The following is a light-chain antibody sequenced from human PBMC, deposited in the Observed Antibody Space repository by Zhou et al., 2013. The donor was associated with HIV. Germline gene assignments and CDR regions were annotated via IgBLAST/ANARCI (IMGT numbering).Light chain of an antibody. Sequence: DIQMTQSPSSLSASVGDRVTITCRASQGINSYLAWYQQKPGKVPKLLIYAASTLQSGVPSRFSGSGSGTDFTLTISSLQAEDVATYYCQKYDSAPLFGGGTKVEIK. J-gene: IGKJ4*01. CDR1: QGINSY. V-gene: IGKV1-27*01. CDR2: AAS. CDR3: QKYDSAPL.